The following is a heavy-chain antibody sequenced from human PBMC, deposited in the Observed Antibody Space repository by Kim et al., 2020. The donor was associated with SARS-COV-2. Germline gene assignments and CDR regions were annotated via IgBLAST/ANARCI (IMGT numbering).Heavy chain of an antibody. Sequence: SETLSLTCAVYGGSFSGYYWSWIRQPPGKGLEWIGEINHSGSTNYNPSLKSRVTISVDTSKNQFSLKLSSVTAADTAVYYCARPNGDFDYWGQGTLGTVS. CDR1: GGSFSGYY. J-gene: IGHJ4*02. CDR3: ARPNGDFDY. D-gene: IGHD4-17*01. CDR2: INHSGST. V-gene: IGHV4-34*01.